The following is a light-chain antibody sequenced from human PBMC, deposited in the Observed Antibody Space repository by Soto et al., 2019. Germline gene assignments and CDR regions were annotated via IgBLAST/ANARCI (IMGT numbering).Light chain of an antibody. CDR3: CSYTSSSTLV. CDR2: EGG. Sequence: QSALTQPASVSGSPGQSITISCTGTSSDVGNYNLVSWYQQYPGKAPKLMIYEGGKRPSGVSNRFSGSKSGNTASLTISGLQAEDEADYYCCSYTSSSTLVFGGGTQLTVL. CDR1: SSDVGNYNL. V-gene: IGLV2-14*02. J-gene: IGLJ2*01.